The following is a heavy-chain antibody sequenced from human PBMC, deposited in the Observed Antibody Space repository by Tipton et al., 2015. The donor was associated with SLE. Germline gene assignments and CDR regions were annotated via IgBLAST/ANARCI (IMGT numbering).Heavy chain of an antibody. CDR2: IYYSGST. D-gene: IGHD2-21*01. V-gene: IGHV4-59*08. Sequence: PSLTCTVSGGSISSYYWSWIRQPPGKGLEWIGYIYYSGSTNYNPSLKSRVTISVDTSKNQFSLKLSSVTAADTAVYYCARRLWAFDIWGQGTMVTVSS. J-gene: IGHJ3*02. CDR1: GGSISSYY. CDR3: ARRLWAFDI.